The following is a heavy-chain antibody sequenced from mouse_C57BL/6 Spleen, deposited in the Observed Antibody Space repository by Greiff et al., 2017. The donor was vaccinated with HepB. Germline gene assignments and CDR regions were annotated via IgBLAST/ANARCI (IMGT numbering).Heavy chain of an antibody. Sequence: EVKLQESGGGLVKPGGSLKLSCAASGFTFRDYGMHWVRQAPEKGLEWVAYISSGSSTIYYADTVKGRFTISRDNAKKTLFLQMTSLRSEDTAMYYCARPKDDYDEAMDYWGQGTSVTVSS. CDR3: ARPKDDYDEAMDY. V-gene: IGHV5-17*01. D-gene: IGHD2-4*01. J-gene: IGHJ4*01. CDR2: ISSGSSTI. CDR1: GFTFRDYG.